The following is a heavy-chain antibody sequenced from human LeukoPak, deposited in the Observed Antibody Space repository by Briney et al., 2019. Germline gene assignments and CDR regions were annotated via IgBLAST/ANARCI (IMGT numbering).Heavy chain of an antibody. D-gene: IGHD3-9*01. CDR2: INHSGST. V-gene: IGHV4-34*01. CDR1: GGSFSGYY. J-gene: IGHJ4*02. CDR3: ARLSLYYDILTGYETFDY. Sequence: SETLSLTCAVYGGSFSGYYWSWIRQPPGKGLEWIGEINHSGSTNYNPSLKSRVTISVDTSKNQFSLKLSSVTAADTAVYYCARLSLYYDILTGYETFDYWGQGTLVTVSS.